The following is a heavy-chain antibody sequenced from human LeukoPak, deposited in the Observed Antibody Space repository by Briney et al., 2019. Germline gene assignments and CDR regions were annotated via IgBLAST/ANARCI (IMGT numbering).Heavy chain of an antibody. V-gene: IGHV4-34*01. CDR1: GGSFSAYY. CDR3: ARGRYSSSWYGAFDI. D-gene: IGHD6-13*01. J-gene: IGHJ3*02. CDR2: IDHSGST. Sequence: PSETLSLTCTVYGGSFSAYYWSWIRQPPGKGLEWIGEIDHSGSTNYSPSLKSRVTIPLDTSKKQFSLKLSSVAAADTAVYYCARGRYSSSWYGAFDIWGQGTLVTVSS.